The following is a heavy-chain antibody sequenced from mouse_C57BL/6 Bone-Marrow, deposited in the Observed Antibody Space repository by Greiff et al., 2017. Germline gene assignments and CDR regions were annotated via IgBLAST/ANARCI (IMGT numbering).Heavy chain of an antibody. CDR1: GFTFSDYY. CDR2: ISNGGGST. V-gene: IGHV5-12*01. Sequence: EVKLVESGGGLVQPGGSLKLSCAASGFTFSDYYMYWVRQTPEKRLEWVAYISNGGGSTYYPDTVKGRFTISRDNAKNTLYLQMSRLKSEDTAMYYCARHGGYYPFYAMDYWGQGTSVTVSS. CDR3: ARHGGYYPFYAMDY. J-gene: IGHJ4*01. D-gene: IGHD2-3*01.